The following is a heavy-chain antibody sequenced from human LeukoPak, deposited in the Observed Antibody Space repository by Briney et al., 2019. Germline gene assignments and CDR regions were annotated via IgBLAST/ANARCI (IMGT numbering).Heavy chain of an antibody. CDR3: AKEDPHFDY. CDR1: GFTFSNFW. Sequence: GGSLRLSCAASGFTFSNFWMHWVRQAPGKGLVWVALIYGDGSFTRYADSVKGRFTISRDNSKNTLYLQMNSLRAEDTAVYYCAKEDPHFDYWGQGTLVTVSS. V-gene: IGHV3-74*01. J-gene: IGHJ4*02. CDR2: IYGDGSFT.